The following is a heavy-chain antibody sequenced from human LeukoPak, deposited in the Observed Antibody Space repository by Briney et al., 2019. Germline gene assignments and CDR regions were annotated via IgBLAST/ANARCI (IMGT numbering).Heavy chain of an antibody. D-gene: IGHD5-18*01. CDR3: AKDRVHLWTILDQ. V-gene: IGHV3-30*18. CDR2: ISNDGSNT. Sequence: PGGSLRLSCAASGFTFNSYWMSWVRQAPGKGLEWVAVISNDGSNTDRADSVKGRFTLSRDNSKNTVYLQMNSLRAEDTAVYYCAKDRVHLWTILDQWGQGTLVTVSS. J-gene: IGHJ4*02. CDR1: GFTFNSYW.